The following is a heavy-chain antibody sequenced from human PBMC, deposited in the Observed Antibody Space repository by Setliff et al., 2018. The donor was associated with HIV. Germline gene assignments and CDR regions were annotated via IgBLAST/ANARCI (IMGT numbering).Heavy chain of an antibody. V-gene: IGHV4-34*12. J-gene: IGHJ3*02. Sequence: SETLSLTCAVYGGSFSGYYWNWIRQPPGKGLEWIGEIIHSGGTNYNTSLKSRLTISVDTSKNQLSLKLSSVTAADTAVYYCARPMEIGRHPVAGQRDAFDIWGQGTMVTVSS. CDR3: ARPMEIGRHPVAGQRDAFDI. D-gene: IGHD6-19*01. CDR1: GGSFSGYY. CDR2: IIHSGGT.